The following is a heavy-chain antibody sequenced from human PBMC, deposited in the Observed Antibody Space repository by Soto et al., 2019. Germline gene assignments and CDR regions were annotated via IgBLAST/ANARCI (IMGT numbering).Heavy chain of an antibody. CDR3: ARDTVVPAAIYRLYYYYYYGMDV. CDR1: GFTFSSYA. Sequence: PGGSLRLSCAASGFTFSSYAMHWVRQAPGKXLEWVAVISYDGSNKYYADSVKGRFTISRDNSKNTLYLQMNSLRAEDTAVYYCARDTVVPAAIYRLYYYYYYGMDVWGQGTTVTVSS. V-gene: IGHV3-30-3*01. D-gene: IGHD2-2*02. CDR2: ISYDGSNK. J-gene: IGHJ6*02.